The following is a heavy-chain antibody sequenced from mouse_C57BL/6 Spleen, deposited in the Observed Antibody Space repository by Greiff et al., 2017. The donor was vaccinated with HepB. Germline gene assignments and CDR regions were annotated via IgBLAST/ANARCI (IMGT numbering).Heavy chain of an antibody. CDR2: IYPRDGST. Sequence: VKLVESDAELVKPGASVKISCKVSGYTFTDHTIHWMKQRPEQGLEWIGYIYPRDGSTKYNEKFKGKATLTADKSSSTAYMQLNSLTSEDSAVYFCARNWDGDYYAMDYWGQGTSVTVSS. V-gene: IGHV1-78*01. J-gene: IGHJ4*01. CDR1: GYTFTDHT. D-gene: IGHD4-1*01. CDR3: ARNWDGDYYAMDY.